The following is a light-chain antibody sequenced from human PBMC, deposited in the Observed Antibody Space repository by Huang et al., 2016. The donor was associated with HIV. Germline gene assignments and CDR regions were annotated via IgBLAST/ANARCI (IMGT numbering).Light chain of an antibody. Sequence: EIVVTQSPATLSVSPGETATLSCRARQSVSNNLAWYQQKPGQAPRLLIYGASTRATGTSRRFSGSGSGTEFTLTINSLQSDDFAVYYCQQYSNWPQTFGQGTKVEIK. CDR1: QSVSNN. CDR3: QQYSNWPQT. CDR2: GAS. V-gene: IGKV3-15*01. J-gene: IGKJ1*01.